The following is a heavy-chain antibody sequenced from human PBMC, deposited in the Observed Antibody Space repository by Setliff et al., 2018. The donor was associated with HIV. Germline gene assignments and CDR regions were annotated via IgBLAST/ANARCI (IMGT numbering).Heavy chain of an antibody. V-gene: IGHV1-69*10. Sequence: SVKVSCKASGGTFSNYAFNWVRQAPGKGPEWMGGIIPILGTVDYAQRFQGRVKITADTSTSTAYIEVSSLTSDDTAVYYGARDLRPERDDGDDYNWFDPCGQGTLVTVSS. CDR3: ARDLRPERDDGDDYNWFDP. CDR1: GGTFSNYA. J-gene: IGHJ5*02. CDR2: IIPILGTV. D-gene: IGHD4-17*01.